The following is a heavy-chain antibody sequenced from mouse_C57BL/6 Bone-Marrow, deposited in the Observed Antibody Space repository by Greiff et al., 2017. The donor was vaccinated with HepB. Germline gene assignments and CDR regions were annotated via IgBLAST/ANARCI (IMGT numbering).Heavy chain of an antibody. Sequence: VQLQQSGPVLVKPGASVKMSCKASGYTFTDYYMNWVKQSHGKSLEWIGVINPYNGGTSYNQKFKGKATLTVDKSSSTAYMELNSLTSEDSAVYYCARHRVTAYYYAMDDWGQGTSVTVSS. V-gene: IGHV1-19*01. D-gene: IGHD2-2*01. CDR1: GYTFTDYY. CDR3: ARHRVTAYYYAMDD. CDR2: INPYNGGT. J-gene: IGHJ4*01.